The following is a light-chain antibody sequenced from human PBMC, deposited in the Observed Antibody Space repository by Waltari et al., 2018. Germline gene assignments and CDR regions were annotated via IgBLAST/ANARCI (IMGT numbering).Light chain of an antibody. V-gene: IGKV2-30*02. CDR3: MQGTHWPSS. CDR1: QSLVHRDGSTY. CDR2: RVS. Sequence: DVVMTQSQLSLPVTLGQPVSISCRSSQSLVHRDGSTYWNWFHQRSGQSPRRLIYRVSIQGSGVPYRVSGSGSGSHFTLVISRVEAEYVGVGVGMQGTHWPSSFGGVTKVDIK. J-gene: IGKJ4*01.